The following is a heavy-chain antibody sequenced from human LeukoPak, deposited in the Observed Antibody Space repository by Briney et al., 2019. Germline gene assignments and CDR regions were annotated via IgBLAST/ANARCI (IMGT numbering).Heavy chain of an antibody. J-gene: IGHJ4*02. CDR2: IGQDGTEK. CDR3: ARDRDGKDY. V-gene: IGHV3-7*03. Sequence: GGSLRLSCAASGFSFNTYWMSWVRQAPGKGLEWVANIGQDGTEKHHVDSVRGRFTISRDNAKNSVFLQMNSLRAEDTAVYYCARDRDGKDYWGQGTLVTVSS. CDR1: GFSFNTYW. D-gene: IGHD1-1*01.